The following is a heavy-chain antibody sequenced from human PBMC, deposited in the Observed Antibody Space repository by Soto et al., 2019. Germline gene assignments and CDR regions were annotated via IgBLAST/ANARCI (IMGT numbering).Heavy chain of an antibody. CDR2: LNTYGNT. CDR1: GGSISSYR. CDR3: GRESGETWDYEAS. Sequence: SETLSLTCTVSGGSISSYRWSWIRQPAGKGLEWIVRLNTYGNTHYNPSLKSRVTVSVDTSRNKFFLTLRSVTAADSAVYHCGRESGETWDYEASWGQGTPVTVSS. D-gene: IGHD1-7*01. V-gene: IGHV4-4*07. J-gene: IGHJ5*02.